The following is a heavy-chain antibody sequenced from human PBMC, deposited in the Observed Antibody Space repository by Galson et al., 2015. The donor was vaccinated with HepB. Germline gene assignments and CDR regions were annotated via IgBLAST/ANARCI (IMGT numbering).Heavy chain of an antibody. J-gene: IGHJ6*03. Sequence: SVKVSCKASGGTFSSYAISWVRQAPGQGLEWMGWISAYNGNTNYAQKLQGRVTMTTDTSTSTAYMELRSLRSDDTAVYYCARDPGAARYYYYYYMDVWGKGTTVTVSS. V-gene: IGHV1-18*01. CDR1: GGTFSSYA. CDR2: ISAYNGNT. CDR3: ARDPGAARYYYYYYMDV. D-gene: IGHD6-6*01.